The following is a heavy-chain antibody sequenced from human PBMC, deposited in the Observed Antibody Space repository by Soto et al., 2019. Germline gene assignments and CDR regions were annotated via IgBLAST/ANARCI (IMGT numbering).Heavy chain of an antibody. V-gene: IGHV4-34*01. CDR2: INHVGIT. J-gene: IGHJ4*02. CDR3: ARAHDFWGGRQQPIES. D-gene: IGHD3-3*01. CDR1: GGSFRGFY. Sequence: SETLSLTCAVSGGSFRGFYWTWIRQSPGKGLEWLGDINHVGITNYNPSLKSRFSIPVDTSKSQFSLKLSSVTGADKAVYYCARAHDFWGGRQQPIESWGQGTLVTVFS.